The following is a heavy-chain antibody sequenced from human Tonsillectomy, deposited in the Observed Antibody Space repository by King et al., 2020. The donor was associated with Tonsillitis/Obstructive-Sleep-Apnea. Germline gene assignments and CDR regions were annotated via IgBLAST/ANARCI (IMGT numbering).Heavy chain of an antibody. J-gene: IGHJ4*02. V-gene: IGHV3-9*01. CDR1: GFTFDDYA. CDR3: AKEGRGSYFDY. Sequence: VQLVESGGGLVQPGRSLRLSCAASGFTFDDYAMHWARQAPGKGLEWVSGITWNSGSIGYADSVKGRFTISRDNAKNSLYLQMNSLRAEDTALYYCAKEGRGSYFDYWGQGTLVTVSS. D-gene: IGHD1-26*01. CDR2: ITWNSGSI.